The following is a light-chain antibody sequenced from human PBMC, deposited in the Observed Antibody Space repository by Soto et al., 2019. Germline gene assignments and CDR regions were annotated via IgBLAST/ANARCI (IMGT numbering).Light chain of an antibody. V-gene: IGKV1-12*01. CDR3: QQGNFFPWT. CDR2: ATS. J-gene: IGKJ1*01. Sequence: DTQMTQSPSSVSAAVGDTVTITCRPSQGISVWLAWYQLKPGQAPKLLIYATSRVHGVPSRFAGSGSETDFTLTINNLQPEDSAIYCCQQGNFFPWTFGQGTKVEVK. CDR1: QGISVW.